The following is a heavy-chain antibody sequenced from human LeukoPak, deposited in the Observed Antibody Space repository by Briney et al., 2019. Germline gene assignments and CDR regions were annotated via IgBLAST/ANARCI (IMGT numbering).Heavy chain of an antibody. CDR3: ARGGCSGGSCYYYFDY. CDR1: GGSFSGYY. CDR2: INHSGST. V-gene: IGHV4-34*01. Sequence: SETLSLTCDVYGGSFSGYYWSWIRQPPGKGLEWIGEINHSGSTNYNPSLKSRVTISVDTSKNQFSLKLSSVTAADTAVYYCARGGCSGGSCYYYFDYWGQGTLVTVSS. J-gene: IGHJ4*02. D-gene: IGHD2-15*01.